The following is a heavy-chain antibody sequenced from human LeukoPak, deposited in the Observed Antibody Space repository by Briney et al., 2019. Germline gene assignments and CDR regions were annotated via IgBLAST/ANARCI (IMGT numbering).Heavy chain of an antibody. CDR1: GGSISSSSNY. J-gene: IGHJ4*02. CDR3: ARGWWSGYGLDY. D-gene: IGHD3-3*01. Sequence: SETLSLTCTVSGGSISSSSNYWGWIRQTPGKGLEWIGSIYYSGSPYYNPSLKSRVTISVDTSKNQFSLKLSSVTAADTAVYYCARGWWSGYGLDYWGQGTLVTVSS. CDR2: IYYSGSP. V-gene: IGHV4-39*01.